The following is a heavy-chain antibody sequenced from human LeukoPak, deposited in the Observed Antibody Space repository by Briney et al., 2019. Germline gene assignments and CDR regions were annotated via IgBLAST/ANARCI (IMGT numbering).Heavy chain of an antibody. CDR3: ARGSGFYYGSGSPPTAVDV. Sequence: SQTLSLTCAVYGGSISSGGYSWSWIRHPPGKGLECIAYIYHSGITYSNPSLKSRVTISVDRSKNQFSLKLSSVTAADTAVYYCARGSGFYYGSGSPPTAVDVWGQGTTVTVSS. J-gene: IGHJ6*02. CDR2: IYHSGIT. V-gene: IGHV4-30-2*01. CDR1: GGSISSGGYS. D-gene: IGHD3-10*01.